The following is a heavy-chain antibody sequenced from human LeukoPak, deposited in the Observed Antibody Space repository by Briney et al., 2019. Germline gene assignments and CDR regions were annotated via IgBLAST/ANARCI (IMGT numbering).Heavy chain of an antibody. V-gene: IGHV3-11*01. CDR3: AKGQRSGVFDY. CDR2: ISSSGSTI. J-gene: IGHJ4*02. Sequence: AGGSLRLSCAASGFTFSDYYMSWIRQAPGRGLEWVSYISSSGSTIYYADSVKGRFTISRDNAKNSLYLQMNSLRAEDTAVYYCAKGQRSGVFDYWGQGTLVTVSS. CDR1: GFTFSDYY. D-gene: IGHD6-19*01.